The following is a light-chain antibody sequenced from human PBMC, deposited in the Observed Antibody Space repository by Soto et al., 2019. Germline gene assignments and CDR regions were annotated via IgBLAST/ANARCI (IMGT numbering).Light chain of an antibody. CDR3: QTWGTGIPWV. J-gene: IGLJ3*02. Sequence: QLVLTQSPSASASLGASVELTCTLSSGHISYAIAWHQQQPEKGPRYLMKLNSDGSHSKGDGIPDRFSGSSSGAERYLTISSLQSEDEADYYCQTWGTGIPWVFGGGPKLTVL. CDR1: SGHISYA. V-gene: IGLV4-69*01. CDR2: LNSDGSH.